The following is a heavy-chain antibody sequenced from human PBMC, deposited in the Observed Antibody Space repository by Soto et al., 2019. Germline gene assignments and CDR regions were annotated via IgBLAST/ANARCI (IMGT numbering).Heavy chain of an antibody. J-gene: IGHJ4*02. Sequence: QVQVVQSGAEVKKPGASVKVSCKASGYTFTNYAFSLVRQAPGQGLEWMGWISAYNGNTNYPQKLQGRVTMTTDTATSTAYMELRSLRSDDTAVYYCARDLAAAGPFDCWGQGTLVTVSS. D-gene: IGHD6-13*01. V-gene: IGHV1-18*01. CDR3: ARDLAAAGPFDC. CDR2: ISAYNGNT. CDR1: GYTFTNYA.